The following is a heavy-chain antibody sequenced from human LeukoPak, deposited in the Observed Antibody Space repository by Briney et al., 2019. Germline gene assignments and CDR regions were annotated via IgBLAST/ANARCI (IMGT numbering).Heavy chain of an antibody. CDR2: IYSGGST. V-gene: IGHV3-66*01. CDR3: ARDCSSTSCYPDFDY. D-gene: IGHD2-2*01. J-gene: IGHJ4*02. Sequence: PGGSLRLSCAASGFTVSSNYMSWVRQAPGKGLEWVSVIYSGGSTYYADSVKGRFTISRDNSKNTLYLQMNSLRAEDTAVYYCARDCSSTSCYPDFDYWGQGTLVTVSS. CDR1: GFTVSSNY.